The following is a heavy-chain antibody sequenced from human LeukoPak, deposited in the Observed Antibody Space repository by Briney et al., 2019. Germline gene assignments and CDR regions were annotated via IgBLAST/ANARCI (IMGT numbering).Heavy chain of an antibody. J-gene: IGHJ5*02. CDR2: IKQVGTET. CDR3: AREGRITIFGVVTPPNWFDP. V-gene: IGHV3-7*01. D-gene: IGHD3-3*01. CDR1: GFTFSTYW. Sequence: GGSLRLSCATSGFTFSTYWMSWVRQAPGKGLEWVANIKQVGTETYYVDSVKGRFTVSRENAKNSLYLQMNSLRATDTAVYYCAREGRITIFGVVTPPNWFDPWGQGTLVTVSS.